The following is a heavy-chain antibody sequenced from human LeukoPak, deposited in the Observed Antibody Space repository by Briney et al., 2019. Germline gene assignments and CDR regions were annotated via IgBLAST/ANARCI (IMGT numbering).Heavy chain of an antibody. V-gene: IGHV3-30*04. CDR1: GFTFSSYA. Sequence: PGGSLRLSCAASGFTFSSYAMHWVRQAPGKGLEWVAVISYDGSNKYYADSVKGRFTISRDNSKNTLYLQMNSLRAEDTAVYYCARGGILGYCSSTSCQNWFDPWGQGTLVTVSS. CDR3: ARGGILGYCSSTSCQNWFDP. CDR2: ISYDGSNK. D-gene: IGHD2-2*01. J-gene: IGHJ5*02.